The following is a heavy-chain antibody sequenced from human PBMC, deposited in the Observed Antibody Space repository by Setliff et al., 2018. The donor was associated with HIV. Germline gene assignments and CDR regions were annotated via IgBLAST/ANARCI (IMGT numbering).Heavy chain of an antibody. CDR1: GNMFTNNW. V-gene: IGHV5-51*01. D-gene: IGHD3-3*01. J-gene: IGHJ4*02. CDR2: IYPADSDT. CDR3: ARAVREKVFRFLEWSAYYDS. Sequence: GESLKISRQGLGNMFTNNWIAWVRQMPGKGLEWMGIIYPADSDTTYNPSFQGQVTISADKSISTAYLQWSTLKASDTAMYYCARAVREKVFRFLEWSAYYDSWGQGTLVTVSS.